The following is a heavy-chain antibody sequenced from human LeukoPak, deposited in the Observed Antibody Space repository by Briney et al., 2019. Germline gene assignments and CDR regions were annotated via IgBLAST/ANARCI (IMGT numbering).Heavy chain of an antibody. D-gene: IGHD4-17*01. CDR1: GVSISTSSYY. J-gene: IGHJ4*02. Sequence: SETLSLTCTVSGVSISTSSYYWGWIRQPPGKGLEWIGSIYYSGNTYYNPALKSRVTISVDTSKNQFSLELNSVTAADTAVYYCARHATVTSFTFAHWGQGTLVTVSS. CDR2: IYYSGNT. CDR3: ARHATVTSFTFAH. V-gene: IGHV4-39*01.